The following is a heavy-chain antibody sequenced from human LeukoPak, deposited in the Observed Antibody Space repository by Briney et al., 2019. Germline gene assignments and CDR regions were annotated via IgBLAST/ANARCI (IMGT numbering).Heavy chain of an antibody. D-gene: IGHD1-20*01. CDR1: GFTFSISA. Sequence: GGSLRLSCAASGFTFSISAMHSVRQAPGKGLEWVAVISFAGSNKYYADSVKGRFTVSRDNSKSTLFLQMSTLRAEDTAVYYCATLTGTTGSDDYWGQGTLVTVSS. CDR2: ISFAGSNK. V-gene: IGHV3-30*04. J-gene: IGHJ4*02. CDR3: ATLTGTTGSDDY.